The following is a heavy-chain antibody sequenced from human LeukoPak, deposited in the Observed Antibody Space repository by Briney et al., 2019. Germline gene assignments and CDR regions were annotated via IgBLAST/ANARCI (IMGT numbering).Heavy chain of an antibody. CDR1: GFTISSNY. V-gene: IGHV3-66*02. CDR3: AIAIAARFGFDY. J-gene: IGHJ4*02. CDR2: IYSGGST. Sequence: GGSLRLSCAASGFTISSNYMSWVRQAPGKGLEWVSVIYSGGSTYYTDSVKGRFTISRDNSKNTLYLQMNSLRAGDTAVYYCAIAIAARFGFDYWGQGTLVTVSS. D-gene: IGHD6-6*01.